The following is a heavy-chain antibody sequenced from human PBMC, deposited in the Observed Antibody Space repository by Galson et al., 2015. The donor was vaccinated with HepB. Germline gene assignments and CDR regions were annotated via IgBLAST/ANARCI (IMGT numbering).Heavy chain of an antibody. CDR1: GFSFRTYA. V-gene: IGHV3-64D*06. Sequence: SLRLSCAFSGFSFRTYAMFWVRQAPVKGLEYVSGISSVGTSTYYVDSVRGRFTISRDTSKNTMYLQMSSLRPEDTAVYYCVKDLGWVDDYWGQGTLVTVSS. CDR3: VKDLGWVDDY. CDR2: ISSVGTST. J-gene: IGHJ4*02. D-gene: IGHD3-3*01.